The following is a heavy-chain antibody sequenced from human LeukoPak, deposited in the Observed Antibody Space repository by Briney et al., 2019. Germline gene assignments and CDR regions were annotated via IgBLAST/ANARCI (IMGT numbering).Heavy chain of an antibody. J-gene: IGHJ4*02. CDR3: ARELTDSAFDY. V-gene: IGHV3-48*03. Sequence: GGSLRLSCAASGFTFSSYEMNWVRQAPGKGLEWVSYISSSGSTIYYADSVKGRFTISRDNAKNSLYLQMNSLRAEDTALYYCARELTDSAFDYWGQGIQATVSS. D-gene: IGHD2-2*01. CDR2: ISSSGSTI. CDR1: GFTFSSYE.